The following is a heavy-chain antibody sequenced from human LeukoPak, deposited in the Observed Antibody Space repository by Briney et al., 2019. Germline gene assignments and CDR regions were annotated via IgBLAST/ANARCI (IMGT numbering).Heavy chain of an antibody. D-gene: IGHD4-17*01. J-gene: IGHJ4*02. CDR1: GFTFSSYW. CDR3: ARDPGYGALDY. V-gene: IGHV3-7*01. Sequence: PGGSLRLSCAASGFTFSSYWMSWVRQAPGKGLEWVAMIKEDGSQKNYVDSVKGRFTISRDNAKNSLYLQMNSLRAEDTAVYYCARDPGYGALDYWGQGTLVTVSS. CDR2: IKEDGSQK.